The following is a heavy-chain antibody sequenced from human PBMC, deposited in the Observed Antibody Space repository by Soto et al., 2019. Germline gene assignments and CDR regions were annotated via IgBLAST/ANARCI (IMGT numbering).Heavy chain of an antibody. J-gene: IGHJ6*02. CDR2: ISYDGSNK. CDR3: ARERGYCSGGSCHTYGMDV. V-gene: IGHV3-30-3*01. Sequence: QVQLVESGGGVVQPGRSLRLSCAASGFTFSSYAMHWVRQAPGKGLEWVAVISYDGSNKYYADSVKGRFTISRDNSKNTRYLQMNSLRAEDTAVYYCARERGYCSGGSCHTYGMDVWGQGTTVTVSS. CDR1: GFTFSSYA. D-gene: IGHD2-15*01.